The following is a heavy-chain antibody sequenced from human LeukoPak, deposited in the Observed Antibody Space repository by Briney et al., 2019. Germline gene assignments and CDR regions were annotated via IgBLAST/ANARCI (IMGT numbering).Heavy chain of an antibody. CDR2: IWYDGSNK. V-gene: IGHV3-33*08. D-gene: IGHD6-19*01. J-gene: IGHJ6*02. Sequence: PGGSLRLSCAASGFTFSSYGMHWVRQAPGKGLEWVAVIWYDGSNKYYADSVKGRFTISRDNSKNTLYLQMNSLRAEDTAVYYCARGRYSSGWYVSYYYYYGMDVWGQGTTVTVSS. CDR3: ARGRYSSGWYVSYYYYYGMDV. CDR1: GFTFSSYG.